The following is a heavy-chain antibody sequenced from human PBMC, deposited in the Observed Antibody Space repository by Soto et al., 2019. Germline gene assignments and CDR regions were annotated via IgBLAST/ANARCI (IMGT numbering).Heavy chain of an antibody. CDR3: AAAKYGDYVHSFSYGMDV. D-gene: IGHD4-17*01. J-gene: IGHJ6*02. V-gene: IGHV1-58*01. CDR1: GFTFTSSA. CDR2: IVVGSGNT. Sequence: QMQLVQSGPEVKKPGTSVKVSCKASGFTFTSSAVQWVRQARGQRLEWIGWIVVGSGNTNYAQKFQERVTITRDMSTSTAYMELSSLRSEDTAVYYCAAAKYGDYVHSFSYGMDVWGQGTTVTVSS.